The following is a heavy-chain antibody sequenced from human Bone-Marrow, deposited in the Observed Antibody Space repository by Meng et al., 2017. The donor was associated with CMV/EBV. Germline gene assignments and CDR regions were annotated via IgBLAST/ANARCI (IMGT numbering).Heavy chain of an antibody. CDR2: ISYDGSNK. V-gene: IGHV3-30*03. Sequence: GESLKISCAASGFTVSSNYMSWVRQAPGKGLEWVAVISYDGSNKYYADSVKGRFTISRDNSKNTLYLQMNSLRAEDTAVYYCARDLKHEIVVPAAIPRDVWGQGTTVTVSS. CDR1: GFTVSSNY. CDR3: ARDLKHEIVVPAAIPRDV. J-gene: IGHJ6*02. D-gene: IGHD2-2*01.